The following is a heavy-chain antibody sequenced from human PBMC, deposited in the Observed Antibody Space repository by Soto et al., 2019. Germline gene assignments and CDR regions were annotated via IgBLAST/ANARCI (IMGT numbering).Heavy chain of an antibody. D-gene: IGHD2-15*01. CDR3: ARLVGAVVAANVDY. CDR1: GYSFTSYW. Sequence: EVQLVQSGAEVKKPGESLKISCKGSGYSFTSYWIAWVRQMPGKGLEWMGIIYPGDSDTRYSPSFQGQVTISADKSTTTADLQWSSLKASCTAMYYCARLVGAVVAANVDYWGQGTLVTVSS. CDR2: IYPGDSDT. V-gene: IGHV5-51*01. J-gene: IGHJ4*02.